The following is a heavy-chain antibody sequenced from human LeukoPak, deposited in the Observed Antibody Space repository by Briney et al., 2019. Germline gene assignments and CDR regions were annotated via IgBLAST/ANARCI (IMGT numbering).Heavy chain of an antibody. V-gene: IGHV1-18*01. Sequence: ASVTVSCKASGYTFTSYGIRWVRQAPGQGLEGMGWISAYNGNTNYAQKLQGRVTMTTDTSTSTAYMELRSLRSDDTAVYYCARWGDYYDSSGYYYVSAFDIWGQGTMVTVSS. CDR2: ISAYNGNT. CDR1: GYTFTSYG. CDR3: ARWGDYYDSSGYYYVSAFDI. D-gene: IGHD3-22*01. J-gene: IGHJ3*02.